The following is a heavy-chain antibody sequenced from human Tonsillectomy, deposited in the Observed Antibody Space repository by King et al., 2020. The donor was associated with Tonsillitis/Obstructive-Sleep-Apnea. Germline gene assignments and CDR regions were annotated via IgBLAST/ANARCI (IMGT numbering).Heavy chain of an antibody. J-gene: IGHJ5*02. Sequence: TLKESGPALVKPTQTLTLTCTFSGFSLSTSGMCMSWIRQPPGKALEWLARIDWDDDKYYSTSLKTRLTISKDTSKNQVVLTMTNMDPVDTATYYCARIQPDCSRTGRWFDPWGQGTLVTVSS. D-gene: IGHD2-2*01. CDR3: ARIQPDCSRTGRWFDP. CDR2: IDWDDDK. CDR1: GFSLSTSGMC. V-gene: IGHV2-70*11.